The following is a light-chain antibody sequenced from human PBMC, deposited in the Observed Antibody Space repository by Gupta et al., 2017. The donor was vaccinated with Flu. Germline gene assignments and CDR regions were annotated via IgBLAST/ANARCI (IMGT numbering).Light chain of an antibody. J-gene: IGLJ1*01. CDR3: SSHAGRVTWV. CDR1: SNDVGGSNR. Sequence: QSAPTQPRSVSGSPGQSVTISCTGSSNDVGGSNRVSWYQQRPGKGPKLILYDVTERPSGVPDRFSGSKSGNTASLTISGLQADDEADYYCSSHAGRVTWVFGTGTTVTVL. V-gene: IGLV2-11*01. CDR2: DVT.